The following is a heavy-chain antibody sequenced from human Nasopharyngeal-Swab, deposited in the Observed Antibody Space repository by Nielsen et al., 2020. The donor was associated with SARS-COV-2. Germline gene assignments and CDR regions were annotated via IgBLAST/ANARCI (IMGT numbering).Heavy chain of an antibody. CDR3: AKDRGGGYSGYDRFDY. CDR2: ISFDGGHK. J-gene: IGHJ4*02. CDR1: GFTFSRYG. D-gene: IGHD5-12*01. Sequence: GESLKISCAASGFTFSRYGMHWVRQAPGKGLEWVAVISFDGGHKYFAESVKGRFTISRDNSKNTLYPQMNSLRAEDTAVYYCAKDRGGGYSGYDRFDYWGQGTLVTVSS. V-gene: IGHV3-30*18.